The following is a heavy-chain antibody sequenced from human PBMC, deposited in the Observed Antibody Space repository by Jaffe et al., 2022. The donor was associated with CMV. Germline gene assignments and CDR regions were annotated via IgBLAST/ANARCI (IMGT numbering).Heavy chain of an antibody. CDR2: ITASGRSS. CDR3: AKRRYESYGYHDY. CDR1: GFTFSDYA. D-gene: IGHD3-16*01. Sequence: EVQLLESGGGLVPPGGSLRLSCAVSGFTFSDYAMSWVRQAPGEGLEWVSSITASGRSSNYADSVKGRFTISRDKYQNTLYLQMNSLRAGDTAVYYCAKRRYESYGYHDYWGQGTLVTVSS. J-gene: IGHJ4*02. V-gene: IGHV3-23*01.